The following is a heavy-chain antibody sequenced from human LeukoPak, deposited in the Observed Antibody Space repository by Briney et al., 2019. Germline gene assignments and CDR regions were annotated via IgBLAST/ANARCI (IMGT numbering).Heavy chain of an antibody. CDR3: AKVGSAGAKYYYYYGMDV. Sequence: PGGSLRLSCAASGFTFSSYAMSWDRQAPGKGLEWVSAISGSGGSTYYADSVKGRFTISRDNSKNTLYLQMNSLRAEDTAVYYCAKVGSAGAKYYYYYGMDVWGQGTTVTVSS. CDR2: ISGSGGST. V-gene: IGHV3-23*01. J-gene: IGHJ6*02. CDR1: GFTFSSYA. D-gene: IGHD1-26*01.